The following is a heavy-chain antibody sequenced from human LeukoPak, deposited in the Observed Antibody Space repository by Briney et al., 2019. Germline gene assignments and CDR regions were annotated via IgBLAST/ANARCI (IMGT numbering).Heavy chain of an antibody. V-gene: IGHV1-2*02. D-gene: IGHD2-2*01. J-gene: IGHJ4*02. CDR1: GYTFTDYY. CDR3: ARGGLSSTSRFIDY. Sequence: ASVKVSCKASGYTFTDYYMQWVRQAPGQGLEWMGWFNPNSGGTTYAQKFQDRVHMTRDTSISTAYMELSRRRSDDTAVYYCARGGLSSTSRFIDYWGQGTLVTVSS. CDR2: FNPNSGGT.